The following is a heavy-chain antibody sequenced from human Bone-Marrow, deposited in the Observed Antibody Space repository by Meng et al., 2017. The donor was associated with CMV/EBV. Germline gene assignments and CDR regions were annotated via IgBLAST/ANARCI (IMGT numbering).Heavy chain of an antibody. V-gene: IGHV3-30-3*01. Sequence: GESLKISCSASGFTFSSYAMHWVRQAPGKGLEWVAVISYDGSNKYYADSVKGRFTISRDNSKNTLYLQMNSLKTEDTAVYYCTTDPDSSPTYYYYGMDVWGQGTTVTVSS. J-gene: IGHJ6*02. CDR2: ISYDGSNK. CDR1: GFTFSSYA. D-gene: IGHD3-22*01. CDR3: TTDPDSSPTYYYYGMDV.